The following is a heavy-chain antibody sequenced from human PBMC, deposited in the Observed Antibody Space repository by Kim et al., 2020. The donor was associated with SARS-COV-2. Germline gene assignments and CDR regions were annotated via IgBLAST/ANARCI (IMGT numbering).Heavy chain of an antibody. D-gene: IGHD3-10*01. V-gene: IGHV3-23*01. J-gene: IGHJ6*02. CDR3: AKARVNYGSGYYYGMDV. Sequence: GKGRFTISRDNSKNTLYLQMNSLRAEDTAVYYCAKARVNYGSGYYYGMDVWGRGTTVTVSS.